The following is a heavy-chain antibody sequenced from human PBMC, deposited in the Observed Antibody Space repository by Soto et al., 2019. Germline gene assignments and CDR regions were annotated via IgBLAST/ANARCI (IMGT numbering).Heavy chain of an antibody. CDR2: INDSGNT. D-gene: IGHD3-16*01. J-gene: IGHJ4*02. Sequence: SETLSHTCAVSGGSFRGYFWSWIRQSPAKGLEWIGKINDSGNTYYNPSFKSRLTISVDTSTSQISLRLTSVTAADSAVYYCQGGDFWGQGTRVTVSS. V-gene: IGHV4-34*01. CDR3: QGGDF. CDR1: GGSFRGYF.